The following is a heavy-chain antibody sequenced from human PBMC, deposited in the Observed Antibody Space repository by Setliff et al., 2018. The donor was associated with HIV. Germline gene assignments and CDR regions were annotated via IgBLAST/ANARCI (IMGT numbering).Heavy chain of an antibody. J-gene: IGHJ3*01. Sequence: ASVKVSCKASGYTFTAYTVHWVRQAPGQRLEWMGWINPDSGNTRYSQKFQGRVIIIRDTSASTAYMLLSSLRSEDTAVYYCARDRAGDRRNEAFDFWGQGTMVTVSS. V-gene: IGHV1-3*01. CDR3: ARDRAGDRRNEAFDF. CDR2: INPDSGNT. D-gene: IGHD6-13*01. CDR1: GYTFTAYT.